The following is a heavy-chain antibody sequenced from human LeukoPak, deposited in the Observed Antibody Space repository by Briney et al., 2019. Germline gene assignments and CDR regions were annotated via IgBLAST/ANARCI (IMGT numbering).Heavy chain of an antibody. J-gene: IGHJ3*01. D-gene: IGHD2-21*02. CDR3: ARGGLGGVVTGYDTFDV. Sequence: ASVKVSCKTSGYRFVDYGISWVRQAPGQGLEWMGWISAFNNATYYAQQLRGRVTMTTDTSTSTAYMELTSRTSDDTALFYCARGGLGGVVTGYDTFDVWGQGATVTVSS. CDR1: GYRFVDYG. CDR2: ISAFNNAT. V-gene: IGHV1-18*01.